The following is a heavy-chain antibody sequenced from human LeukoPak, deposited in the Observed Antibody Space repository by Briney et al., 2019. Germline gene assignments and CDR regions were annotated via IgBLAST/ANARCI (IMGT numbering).Heavy chain of an antibody. CDR3: ARTRWGSGGSCYWDY. Sequence: GGSLRLSCAASGFTFSTYWMSWVRQAPGKGLEWVAIIKQDGSERYYVDSVKGRFTISRDSAKNSLYLQMNSLRADDTAVYYCARTRWGSGGSCYWDYWGQGTLVTVSS. CDR1: GFTFSTYW. CDR2: IKQDGSER. V-gene: IGHV3-7*01. D-gene: IGHD2-15*01. J-gene: IGHJ4*02.